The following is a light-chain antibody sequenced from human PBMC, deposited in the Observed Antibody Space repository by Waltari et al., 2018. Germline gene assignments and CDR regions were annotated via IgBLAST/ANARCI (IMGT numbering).Light chain of an antibody. CDR2: GTS. J-gene: IGKJ3*01. V-gene: IGKV3-20*01. CDR3: QQYDNSPFT. CDR1: PSVSSSY. Sequence: EIVLTQSPGTLSLSPGDRATLSCRASPSVSSSYLAWYQQKPGQAPRLLIYGTSSRATGIPDRFSGSGSGTDFTLTISRLEPEDFAVYYCQQYDNSPFTFGPGTKVDIK.